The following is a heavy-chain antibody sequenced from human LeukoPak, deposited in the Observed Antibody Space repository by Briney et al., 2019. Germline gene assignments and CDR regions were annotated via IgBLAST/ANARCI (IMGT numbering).Heavy chain of an antibody. CDR2: ITSNGGST. D-gene: IGHD6-6*01. J-gene: IGHJ4*02. Sequence: GGSLRLSCSASGFTFSTNSMHWVRQAPGKGLEFVSAITSNGGSTYYADSVKGRFTISRHNSKNTLYLQMNSLRAEDTAVYYCAMSSSAYYFDYWGQGTLVTVSS. CDR3: AMSSSAYYFDY. V-gene: IGHV3-64*04. CDR1: GFTFSTNS.